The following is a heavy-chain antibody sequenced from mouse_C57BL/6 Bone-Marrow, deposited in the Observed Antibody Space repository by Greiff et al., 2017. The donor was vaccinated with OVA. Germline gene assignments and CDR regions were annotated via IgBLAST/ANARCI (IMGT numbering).Heavy chain of an antibody. CDR2: IDPNSGGT. D-gene: IGHD1-1*01. CDR1: GYTFTSYW. Sequence: QVQLQQPGAELVKPGASVKLSCKASGYTFTSYWMHWVKQRPGRGLEWIGRIDPNSGGTKYNEKFKSKATLTVDKPSSTAYMQLSSRTSEDSAVYYCASSTTGGSWFAYWGQGTLVTVSA. V-gene: IGHV1-72*01. CDR3: ASSTTGGSWFAY. J-gene: IGHJ3*01.